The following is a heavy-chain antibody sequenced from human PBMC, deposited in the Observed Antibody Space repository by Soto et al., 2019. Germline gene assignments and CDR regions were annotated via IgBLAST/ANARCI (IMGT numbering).Heavy chain of an antibody. J-gene: IGHJ4*01. CDR2: ISHVETT. CDR1: VVTMRYGAYS. Sequence: LSLISSVSVVTMRYGAYSWNWIRQSPGKGLELVGYISHVETTYYNPSLRSRLSLSIDMTRNQFFLNLTSMIAADKDVYYCVRGGDYYSFDFWGDGIPFPVSP. CDR3: VRGGDYYSFDF. V-gene: IGHV4-30-2*06. D-gene: IGHD2-21*01.